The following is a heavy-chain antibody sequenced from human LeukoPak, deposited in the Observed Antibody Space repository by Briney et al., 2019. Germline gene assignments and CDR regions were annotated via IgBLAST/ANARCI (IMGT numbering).Heavy chain of an antibody. J-gene: IGHJ4*02. D-gene: IGHD6-13*01. Sequence: GGSLRLSCAASGFTFSSYSMNWVRQAPGKGLEWVSAISGSGGSTYYADSVKGRFTISRDNSKNTLYLQMNTLRAEDTAVYYCAKCSSSWSSPYFDSWGQGTLVTVSS. CDR3: AKCSSSWSSPYFDS. CDR2: ISGSGGST. V-gene: IGHV3-23*01. CDR1: GFTFSSYS.